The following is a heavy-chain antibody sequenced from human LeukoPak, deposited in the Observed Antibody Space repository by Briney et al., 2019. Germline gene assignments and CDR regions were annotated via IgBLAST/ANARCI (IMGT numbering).Heavy chain of an antibody. J-gene: IGHJ4*02. CDR2: IGMGDDT. CDR1: GFMFNNFG. D-gene: IGHD3-10*01. Sequence: AGGSLRLSCTASGFMFNNFGLSWVRQPPGKGLEWVSAIGMGDDTYYADTVRGRFTISRDNSKNTLFLQMNNLSAADTAIYFCAEGFYCSGSSYFDAWGQGTLVFVSS. CDR3: AEGFYCSGSSYFDA. V-gene: IGHV3-23*01.